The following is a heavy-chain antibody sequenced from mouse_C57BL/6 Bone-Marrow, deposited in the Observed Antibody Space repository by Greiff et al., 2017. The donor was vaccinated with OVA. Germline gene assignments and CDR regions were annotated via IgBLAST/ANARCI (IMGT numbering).Heavy chain of an antibody. V-gene: IGHV1-31*01. CDR3: ARGITTVVAPNYAMDY. CDR2: IYPYNGVS. Sequence: EVQVVESGPELVKPGASVKISCKASGYSFTGYYMHWVKQSHGNILDWIGYIYPYNGVSSYNQKFKGKATLTVDKSSSTAYMELRSLTSEDSAVYYCARGITTVVAPNYAMDYWGQGTSVTVSS. CDR1: GYSFTGYY. J-gene: IGHJ4*01. D-gene: IGHD1-1*01.